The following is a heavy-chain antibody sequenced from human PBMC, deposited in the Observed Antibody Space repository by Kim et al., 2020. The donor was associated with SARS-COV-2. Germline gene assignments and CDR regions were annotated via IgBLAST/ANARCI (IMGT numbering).Heavy chain of an antibody. D-gene: IGHD2-15*01. CDR3: ARAGYSYYYYYMDV. CDR2: INHSGST. J-gene: IGHJ6*03. Sequence: SETLSLTCAVYGGSFSGYYWSWIRQPPGKGLEWIGEINHSGSTNYNPSLKSRVTISVDTSKNQFSLKLSSVTAADTAVYYCARAGYSYYYYYMDVWGKGTTVTVSS. CDR1: GGSFSGYY. V-gene: IGHV4-34*01.